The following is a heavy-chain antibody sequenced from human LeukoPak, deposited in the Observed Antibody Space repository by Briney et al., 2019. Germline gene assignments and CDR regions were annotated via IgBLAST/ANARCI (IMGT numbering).Heavy chain of an antibody. V-gene: IGHV3-21*01. CDR3: ARGHTAVTRHFDF. D-gene: IGHD4-17*01. J-gene: IGHJ4*02. CDR1: GFTFDDYA. CDR2: ISSGSSAI. Sequence: GGSLRLSCAASGFTFDDYAMHWVRQAPGKGLEWVSIISSGSSAIFSADALKGRFTISRDDAKNLLYLDMNSLRAEDTAVYYCARGHTAVTRHFDFWGQGTLVTVSS.